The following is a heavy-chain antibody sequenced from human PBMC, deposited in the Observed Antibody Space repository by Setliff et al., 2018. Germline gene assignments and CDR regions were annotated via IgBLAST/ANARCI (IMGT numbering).Heavy chain of an antibody. V-gene: IGHV3-30*02. J-gene: IGHJ4*02. CDR2: IQYDGSDK. CDR1: GFAFSAYS. D-gene: IGHD2-2*01. CDR3: VRGEMFSTSPRAD. Sequence: GGSLRLSCAVSGFAFSAYSMHWVRQAPGKGLEWVAFIQYDGSDKDHADSVKGRFTISRDNSKNTLYLQMDSLRVEDTAVYYCVRGEMFSTSPRADWGQGTQVTVSS.